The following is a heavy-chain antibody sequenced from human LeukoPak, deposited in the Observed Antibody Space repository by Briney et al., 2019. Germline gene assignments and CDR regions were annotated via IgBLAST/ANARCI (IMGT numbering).Heavy chain of an antibody. J-gene: IGHJ5*02. CDR3: ARDIRYSSSWYRSWFDP. CDR1: GGTFSSYA. D-gene: IGHD6-13*01. CDR2: IIPILGIA. V-gene: IGHV1-69*04. Sequence: APVTVSCKASGGTFSSYAISWVRQAPGQGLEWMGRIIPILGIANYAQKFQGRVTITADKSTSTAYMELSSLRSEDTAVYYCARDIRYSSSWYRSWFDPWGQGTLVTVSS.